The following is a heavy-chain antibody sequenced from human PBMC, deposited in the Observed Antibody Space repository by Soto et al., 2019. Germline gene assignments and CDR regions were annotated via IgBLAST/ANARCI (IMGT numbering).Heavy chain of an antibody. CDR3: ARDPQANYYDSSGPSVGMDV. D-gene: IGHD3-22*01. V-gene: IGHV1-46*01. CDR2: INPSGGST. Sequence: ASVKVSCKASGYTFTSYYMHWVLQAPGQGLEWMGIINPSGGSTSYAQKFQGRVTMTRDTSTSTVYMELSSLRSEDTAVYYCARDPQANYYDSSGPSVGMDVWGQGTTVTVSS. J-gene: IGHJ6*02. CDR1: GYTFTSYY.